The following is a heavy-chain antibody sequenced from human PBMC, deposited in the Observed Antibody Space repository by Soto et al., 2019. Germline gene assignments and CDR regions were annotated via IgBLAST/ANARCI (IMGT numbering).Heavy chain of an antibody. CDR2: IIPILGIA. J-gene: IGHJ5*02. CDR1: GGTFSSYT. D-gene: IGHD2-2*01. Sequence: ASVKVSCKASGGTFSSYTISWVRQAPGQGLEWMGRIIPILGIANYAQKFQGRVTITADKSTSTAYMELSSLRSEDTAVYYCARDLPGVHSQLPMGPQPWGQGTLVTVSS. V-gene: IGHV1-69*04. CDR3: ARDLPGVHSQLPMGPQP.